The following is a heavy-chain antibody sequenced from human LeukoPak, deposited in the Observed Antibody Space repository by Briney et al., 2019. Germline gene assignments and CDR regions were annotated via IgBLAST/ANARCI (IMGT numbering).Heavy chain of an antibody. CDR2: ISGDAADI. Sequence: PGGSLRLSCAASGFTFRNYGMSWVRQAPGKGLEWVSAISGDAADIFYADSAKGRFTISRDNSKNTLYLQMGSLRAEDMAVYYCARDPYDSSGYFPYYYMDVWGKGTTVTVSS. J-gene: IGHJ6*03. V-gene: IGHV3-23*01. D-gene: IGHD3-22*01. CDR3: ARDPYDSSGYFPYYYMDV. CDR1: GFTFRNYG.